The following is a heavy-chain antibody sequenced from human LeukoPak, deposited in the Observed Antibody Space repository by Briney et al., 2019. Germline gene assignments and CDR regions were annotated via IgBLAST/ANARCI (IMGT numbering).Heavy chain of an antibody. D-gene: IGHD3-3*01. CDR3: ARELPLTYYDFPWFDP. Sequence: GGSLRLSCAASGFTFSSYWRHWVRQAPGKGLVWVSRINSDGSSTSYADSVKGRFTISRDNAKNTLYLQMNSLRAEDTAVYYCARELPLTYYDFPWFDPWGQGTLVTVSS. CDR2: INSDGSST. V-gene: IGHV3-74*01. J-gene: IGHJ5*02. CDR1: GFTFSSYW.